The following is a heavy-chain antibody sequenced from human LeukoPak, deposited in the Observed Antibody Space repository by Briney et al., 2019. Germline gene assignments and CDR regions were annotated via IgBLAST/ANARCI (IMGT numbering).Heavy chain of an antibody. CDR1: GGTFSSYA. Sequence: SVKVSCKASGGTFSSYAISWVRQAPGQGLEWMGGIIPIFGTANYAQKFQGRVTITADKSTSTAYMELSSLRSEDTAVYYCARGRAGRGYSYVIYYYYYMDVWGKGTTVTVSS. D-gene: IGHD5-18*01. J-gene: IGHJ6*03. CDR2: IIPIFGTA. CDR3: ARGRAGRGYSYVIYYYYYMDV. V-gene: IGHV1-69*06.